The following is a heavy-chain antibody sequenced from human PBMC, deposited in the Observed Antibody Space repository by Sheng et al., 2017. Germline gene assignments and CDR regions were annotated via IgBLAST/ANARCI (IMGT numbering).Heavy chain of an antibody. V-gene: IGHV3-9*03. CDR2: ISWNSGSI. D-gene: IGHD3-10*01. J-gene: IGHJ6*02. Sequence: EVQLVESGGGLVQPGRSLRLSCAASGFTFDDYAMHWVRQAPGKGLEWVSGISWNSGSIGYADSVKGRFTISRDNAKNSLYLQMNSLRAEDMALYYCAKDKVTMVRGVNYYYGMDVWGQGTTVTVSS. CDR3: AKDKVTMVRGVNYYYGMDV. CDR1: GFTFDDYA.